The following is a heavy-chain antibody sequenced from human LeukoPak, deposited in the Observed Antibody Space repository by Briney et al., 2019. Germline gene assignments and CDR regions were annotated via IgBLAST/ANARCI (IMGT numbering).Heavy chain of an antibody. V-gene: IGHV5-51*01. D-gene: IGHD6-13*01. Sequence: GESLKISCKGSGYSFTSYWIGWVRQMPGKGLEWMGIIYPGDSDTRYSPSFQGQVTISADKSISTAYLQWSSLKASDTAMYYCARRVNQQLVNNWFDPWGQGTLVTVS. CDR2: IYPGDSDT. J-gene: IGHJ5*02. CDR3: ARRVNQQLVNNWFDP. CDR1: GYSFTSYW.